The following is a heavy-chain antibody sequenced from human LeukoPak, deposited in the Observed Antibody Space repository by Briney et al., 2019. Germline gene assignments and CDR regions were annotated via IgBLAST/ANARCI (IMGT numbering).Heavy chain of an antibody. CDR1: GGTFSSYA. CDR3: ASIQVPYDSSGYYYFGFDY. Sequence: SVKVSCKASGGTFSSYAISWVRQAPGQGLEWMGGIIPIFGTANYAQKFQGRVTITADKSTSTAYMELSSLRSEDTAVYYCASIQVPYDSSGYYYFGFDYWGQGTLVTVSS. J-gene: IGHJ4*02. D-gene: IGHD3-22*01. V-gene: IGHV1-69*06. CDR2: IIPIFGTA.